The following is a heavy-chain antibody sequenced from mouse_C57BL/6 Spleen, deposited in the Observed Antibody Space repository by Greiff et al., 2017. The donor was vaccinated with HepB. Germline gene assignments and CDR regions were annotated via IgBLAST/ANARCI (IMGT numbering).Heavy chain of an antibody. Sequence: EVKLMESGGGLVKPGGSLKLSCVASGFTFSDYGMHWVRQAPEKGLEWVAYISSGISTIYYADTVKCRFTISRDSAKNTLFLQMTSLRSEDTAMYYCARSYYVYSYAMDYWGQGTSVTVSS. D-gene: IGHD2-3*01. J-gene: IGHJ4*01. CDR2: ISSGISTI. V-gene: IGHV5-17*01. CDR3: ARSYYVYSYAMDY. CDR1: GFTFSDYG.